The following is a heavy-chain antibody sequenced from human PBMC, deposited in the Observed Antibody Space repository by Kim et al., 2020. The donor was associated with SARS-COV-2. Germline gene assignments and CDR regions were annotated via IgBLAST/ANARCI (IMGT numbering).Heavy chain of an antibody. CDR2: ISGSGTHT. J-gene: IGHJ5*01. CDR3: AKRESVSGWF. CDR1: GLTSFSSYA. V-gene: IGHV3-23*01. Sequence: GGSLRLSCAVSGLTSFSSYAMSWVRQAPGKGLEWVSDISGSGTHTNYADSVRGRFTGSRDNPKNTVYLQIDSLRVDDTAVYYCAKRESVSGWF. D-gene: IGHD6-19*01.